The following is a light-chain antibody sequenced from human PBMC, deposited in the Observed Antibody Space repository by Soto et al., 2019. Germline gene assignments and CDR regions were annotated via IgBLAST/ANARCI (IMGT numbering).Light chain of an antibody. V-gene: IGKV2-30*02. CDR3: MQGTHWPIT. CDR1: LRLVHSDGIAY. Sequence: DVVMTQSPLSPPVTLGRRAPTSCSSNLRLVHSDGIAYFSWFQQRPGRSPRRLIYKVSNRDSGVPARFSGSGSGTDFALKISRVEAEDVGVYYCMQGTHWPITFGQGTRLEIK. CDR2: KVS. J-gene: IGKJ5*01.